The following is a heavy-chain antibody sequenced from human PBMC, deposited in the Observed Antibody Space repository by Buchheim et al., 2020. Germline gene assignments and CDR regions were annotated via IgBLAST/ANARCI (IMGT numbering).Heavy chain of an antibody. Sequence: EVQLVESGGDLIQPGGSLRLSCAASGFTFSSSCMHWVRQVPGKGLVWVSSIKSDGSRTTYADSVKGRFTISRDNGKNTLYLQMSGLRVEDTAVYFCAKYGSSWGQGTL. CDR1: GFTFSSSC. J-gene: IGHJ5*02. CDR2: IKSDGSRT. CDR3: AKYGSS. V-gene: IGHV3-74*03. D-gene: IGHD6-6*01.